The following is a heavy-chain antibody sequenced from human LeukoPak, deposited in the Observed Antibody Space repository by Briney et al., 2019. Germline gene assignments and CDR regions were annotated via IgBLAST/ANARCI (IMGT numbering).Heavy chain of an antibody. CDR2: IYYSGST. D-gene: IGHD4-17*01. Sequence: PSETLSLTCTVSGGSISSYYWSWIRQPPGKGLEWIGYIYYSGSTNYNPSLKSRVTISVDTSKNQFSLKLSSVTAADTAVYYCARGNGDYVEGLDYWGQGTLVTVSS. CDR1: GGSISSYY. V-gene: IGHV4-59*01. CDR3: ARGNGDYVEGLDY. J-gene: IGHJ4*02.